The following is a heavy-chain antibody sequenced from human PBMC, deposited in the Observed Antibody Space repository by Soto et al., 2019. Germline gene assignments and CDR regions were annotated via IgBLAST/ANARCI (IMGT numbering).Heavy chain of an antibody. Sequence: SLTCAVYGGSFSGYYWSWIRQPPGKGLEWIGEINHSGSTNYNPSLKSRVTISVDTSKNQFSLKLSSVTAADTAVYYCASGRGIVVVPAANLTYYFDYWGQGTLVTVAS. D-gene: IGHD2-2*01. CDR1: GGSFSGYY. CDR3: ASGRGIVVVPAANLTYYFDY. V-gene: IGHV4-34*01. CDR2: INHSGST. J-gene: IGHJ4*02.